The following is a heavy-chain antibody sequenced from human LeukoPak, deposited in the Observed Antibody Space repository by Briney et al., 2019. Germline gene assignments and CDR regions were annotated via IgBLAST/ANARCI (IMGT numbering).Heavy chain of an antibody. Sequence: GGSLRLSCAASGFTFSNYWMSWVRQAPGKGLEWVANIKQDGSEKYYVDSVKGRFTISRDNAKNSLYLQMNSLRAEDTAVYYCARVAQYYYGSGSLDYWGQGTLVTVSS. CDR3: ARVAQYYYGSGSLDY. CDR2: IKQDGSEK. J-gene: IGHJ4*02. CDR1: GFTFSNYW. V-gene: IGHV3-7*01. D-gene: IGHD3-10*01.